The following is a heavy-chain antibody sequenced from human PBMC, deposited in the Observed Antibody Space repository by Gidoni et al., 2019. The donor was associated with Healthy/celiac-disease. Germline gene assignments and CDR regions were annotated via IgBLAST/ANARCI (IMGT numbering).Heavy chain of an antibody. Sequence: QVQLVQSGAEVKKPGASVKVSCKASGYTFTSYYMHWVRQAPGQGLEWMGIINPSGGSTSYAQKFQGRVTMTRDTSTSTVYMELSSLRSEDTAVYYCARVCPREHIVVVTAICMDVWGQGTTVTVSS. V-gene: IGHV1-46*01. CDR3: ARVCPREHIVVVTAICMDV. J-gene: IGHJ6*02. CDR2: INPSGGST. CDR1: GYTFTSYY. D-gene: IGHD2-21*02.